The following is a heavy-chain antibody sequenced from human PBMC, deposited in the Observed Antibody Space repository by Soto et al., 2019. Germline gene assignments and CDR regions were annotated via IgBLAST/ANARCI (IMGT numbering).Heavy chain of an antibody. V-gene: IGHV4-59*12. D-gene: IGHD4-17*01. J-gene: IGHJ4*02. Sequence: SETLSLTCTVSGGSISSYYWSWIRQPPGKGLEWIGDMHHSGRTNYNPSLKSRVTISVDKSKYHFSLKLSSVTAADTAVYYCARSEATVLDYWGQGTLVTVSS. CDR2: MHHSGRT. CDR1: GGSISSYY. CDR3: ARSEATVLDY.